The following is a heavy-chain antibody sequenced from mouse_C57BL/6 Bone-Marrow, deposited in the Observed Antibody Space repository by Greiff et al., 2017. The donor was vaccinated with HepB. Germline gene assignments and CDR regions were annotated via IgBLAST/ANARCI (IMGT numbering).Heavy chain of an antibody. CDR3: ARRGYDGYYEFAY. V-gene: IGHV1-52*01. CDR2: IDPSDSET. CDR1: GYTFTSYW. J-gene: IGHJ3*01. Sequence: QVQLQQPGAELVRPGSSVKLSCKASGYTFTSYWMHWVKQRPIQGLEWIGNIDPSDSETHYNQKFKDKATLTVDKSSSTAYMQLSSLTSEDSAVYYGARRGYDGYYEFAYWGQGTLVTVSA. D-gene: IGHD2-3*01.